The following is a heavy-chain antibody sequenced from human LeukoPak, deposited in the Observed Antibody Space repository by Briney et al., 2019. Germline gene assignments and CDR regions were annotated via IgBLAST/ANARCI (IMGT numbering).Heavy chain of an antibody. Sequence: PSETLSLTCTVSGGSISSSSYYWGWIRQPPGTGLEWIGSIYYSGSTYYNPSLKSRVTISVDTSKNQFSLKLSSVTAADTAVYYCARLDTTFLDYWGQGTLVTVSS. CDR3: ARLDTTFLDY. J-gene: IGHJ4*02. V-gene: IGHV4-39*01. D-gene: IGHD1-1*01. CDR2: IYYSGST. CDR1: GGSISSSSYY.